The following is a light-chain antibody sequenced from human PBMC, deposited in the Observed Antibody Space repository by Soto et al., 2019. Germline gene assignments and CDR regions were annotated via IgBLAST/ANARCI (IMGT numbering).Light chain of an antibody. V-gene: IGKV3-15*01. CDR2: GAS. CDR1: QSVSSN. Sequence: EIVMTQSPSTLSVSPGERATLSCRASQSVSSNLAWYQQKPGQGPRLLIYGASTRATGIPARFSGSGSGTDFTLTISRLEPEDFAVYYCQQYGSSGTFGQGTKVDIK. J-gene: IGKJ1*01. CDR3: QQYGSSGT.